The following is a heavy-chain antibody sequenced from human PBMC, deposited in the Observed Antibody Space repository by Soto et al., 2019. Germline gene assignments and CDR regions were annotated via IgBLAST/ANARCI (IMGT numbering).Heavy chain of an antibody. V-gene: IGHV3-11*01. CDR3: AREGEYYDSSGSPRGWFDP. J-gene: IGHJ5*02. D-gene: IGHD3-22*01. Sequence: GGSLRLSCAASGFTFSDYYMSWIRQAPGKGLEWVSYISSRSSTIFYADSVKGRFTISRDNVKNSLYLQMNSLRAEDTAVYYCAREGEYYDSSGSPRGWFDPWGQGTLVTVSS. CDR2: ISSRSSTI. CDR1: GFTFSDYY.